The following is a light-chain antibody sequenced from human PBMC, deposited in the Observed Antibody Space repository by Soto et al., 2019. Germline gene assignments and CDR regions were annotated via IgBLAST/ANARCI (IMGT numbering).Light chain of an antibody. V-gene: IGLV2-14*01. CDR2: EVS. J-gene: IGLJ2*01. CDR3: SSYTSSSTLV. Sequence: QSVLTQPASVSGSPGQSLTISCTGTSSDVGGYNFVSWYQQHPGKAPKLMIYEVSDRPSGVSYRFSGSKSGNTASLTISGLQDEDEADYYCSSYTSSSTLVFGGGTKLTVL. CDR1: SSDVGGYNF.